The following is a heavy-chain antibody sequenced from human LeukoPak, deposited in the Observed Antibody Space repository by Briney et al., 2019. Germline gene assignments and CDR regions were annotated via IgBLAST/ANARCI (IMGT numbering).Heavy chain of an antibody. Sequence: PGGSPRLSCAASGFTFSNAWMSWVRQAPGKGLEWVGRIKSKTDGGTTDYAAPVKGRFTISRDDSKNTLYLQMNSLKTEDTAVYYCTTEGETTVTTSSPGSPFDYWGQGTLVTVSS. V-gene: IGHV3-15*01. CDR3: TTEGETTVTTSSPGSPFDY. CDR1: GFTFSNAW. J-gene: IGHJ4*02. D-gene: IGHD4-17*01. CDR2: IKSKTDGGTT.